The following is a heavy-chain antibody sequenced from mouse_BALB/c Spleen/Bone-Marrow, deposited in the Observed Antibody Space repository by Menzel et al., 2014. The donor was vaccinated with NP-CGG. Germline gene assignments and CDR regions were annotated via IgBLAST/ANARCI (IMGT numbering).Heavy chain of an antibody. CDR2: IWAGGST. CDR1: GFSLTNYC. V-gene: IGHV2-9*02. CDR3: ARVTSSAVGAMDY. Sequence: QVQLKESGPGLVAPSQSLSITCTVSGFSLTNYCVPWVRQPPGKGLEWPGVIWAGGSTNYNSALMSRLSISKDNSKSQVFLKMISLQTDDTAMYYCARVTSSAVGAMDYWGQGTSVTVSS. J-gene: IGHJ4*01. D-gene: IGHD3-2*02.